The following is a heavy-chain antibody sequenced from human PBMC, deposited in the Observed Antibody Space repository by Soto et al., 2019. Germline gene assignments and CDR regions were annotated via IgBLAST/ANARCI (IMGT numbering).Heavy chain of an antibody. CDR2: ISYDGSNK. CDR3: ARDVVSVVVADVYYYYGMDV. V-gene: IGHV3-30-3*01. CDR1: GFTFSSYA. J-gene: IGHJ6*02. Sequence: GGSLRLSCAASGFTFSSYAMHWVRQAPGKGLEWVAVISYDGSNKYYADSVKGRFTISRDNSKNTLYLQMNSLRAEDTAVYYCARDVVSVVVADVYYYYGMDVWGQGTTVTVSS. D-gene: IGHD2-15*01.